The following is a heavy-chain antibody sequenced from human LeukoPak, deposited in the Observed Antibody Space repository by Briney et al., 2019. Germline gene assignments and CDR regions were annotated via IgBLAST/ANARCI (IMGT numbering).Heavy chain of an antibody. CDR2: INPRGDST. J-gene: IGHJ4*02. V-gene: IGHV1-46*01. Sequence: ASVKVSFKSSGYTFTNYYMHWVRQAPGQGLEGRGIINPRGDSTGYAQKFQGRVTIARDTSTSTVYMELSSLTSEDTAVYYCAKELRTGVGATDYWGQGTLVTVSS. D-gene: IGHD1-26*01. CDR1: GYTFTNYY. CDR3: AKELRTGVGATDY.